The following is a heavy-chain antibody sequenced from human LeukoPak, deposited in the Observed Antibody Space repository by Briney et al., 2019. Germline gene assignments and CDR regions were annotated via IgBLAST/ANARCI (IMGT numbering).Heavy chain of an antibody. CDR2: IKGDGSEK. CDR1: GFTFSNAW. J-gene: IGHJ5*02. V-gene: IGHV3-7*01. D-gene: IGHD5-24*01. Sequence: GGSLRLPCAASGFTFSNAWMSWVRLAPGKGLEWVANIKGDGSEKWYADSVKGRFTISRDNAQNSVHLQMNSLRAEDTAVYHCARDEYRSRWLHPWGQGTLVTVTS. CDR3: ARDEYRSRWLHP.